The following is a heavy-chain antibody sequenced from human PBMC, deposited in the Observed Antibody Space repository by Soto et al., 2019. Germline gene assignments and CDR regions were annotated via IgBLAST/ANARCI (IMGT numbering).Heavy chain of an antibody. J-gene: IGHJ6*02. D-gene: IGHD6-6*01. CDR2: ISTSATTI. Sequence: GGSLRLSCAASGFTFSSFAMNWVRQAPGKGLEWVSSISTSATTIYYADSVKGRFTISRDNAKNSLYVQMNSLRAEDTAVYYCARVYSSSSGKGMDVWGQGTTVTVSS. V-gene: IGHV3-48*03. CDR1: GFTFSSFA. CDR3: ARVYSSSSGKGMDV.